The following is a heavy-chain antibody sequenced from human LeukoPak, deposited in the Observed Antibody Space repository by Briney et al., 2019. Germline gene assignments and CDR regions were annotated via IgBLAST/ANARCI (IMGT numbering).Heavy chain of an antibody. CDR2: IDTAGDT. V-gene: IGHV3-13*01. Sequence: PGGSLRLSCAASGFTFSSYDMHWVRQATGKGLEWVSAIDTAGDTYYPGSVKGRFTISRENAKNSLYLQMNSLRAGDTAVYYCARDRGTFLGMDVWGQGTTVTVSS. CDR3: ARDRGTFLGMDV. D-gene: IGHD2/OR15-2a*01. J-gene: IGHJ6*02. CDR1: GFTFSSYD.